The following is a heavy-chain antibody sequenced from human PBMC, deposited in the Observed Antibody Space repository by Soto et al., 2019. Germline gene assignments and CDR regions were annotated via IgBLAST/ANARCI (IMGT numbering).Heavy chain of an antibody. J-gene: IGHJ4*02. Sequence: ASVKVSCKASGYTLTSYYIHYVRQAPGQGLEWMEIINRSGGSKSHAQKLQGRVIMTRDTSTRTVYMELSSRRSDDTAVYYSTRGGYCNSISCYSPQRYNNYCGKGTQVTVSS. D-gene: IGHD2-2*01. CDR2: INRSGGSK. V-gene: IGHV1-46*01. CDR1: GYTLTSYY. CDR3: TRGGYCNSISCYSPQRYNNY.